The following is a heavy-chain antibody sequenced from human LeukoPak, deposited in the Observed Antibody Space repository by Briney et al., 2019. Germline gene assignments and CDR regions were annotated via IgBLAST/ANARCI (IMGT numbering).Heavy chain of an antibody. V-gene: IGHV4-39*01. CDR3: ARHEELITMIVVVTPFDY. CDR1: GGSISSSSYY. J-gene: IGHJ4*02. CDR2: IYYSGST. Sequence: SETLSLTCTVSGGSISSSSYYWGWIRQPPGKGLEWIGSIYYSGSTYYNPSLKSRVTISVDTSKNQFSLKLSSVTAADTAVYYCARHEELITMIVVVTPFDYWGQGTLVTVSS. D-gene: IGHD3-22*01.